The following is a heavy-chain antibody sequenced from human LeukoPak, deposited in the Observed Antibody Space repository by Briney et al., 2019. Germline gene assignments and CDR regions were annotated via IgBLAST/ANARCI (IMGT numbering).Heavy chain of an antibody. V-gene: IGHV1-2*06. J-gene: IGHJ4*02. D-gene: IGHD2-15*01. CDR2: IKPNSGGT. CDR3: VRVDFDY. CDR1: GYTLTGYY. Sequence: GASVKVSSKAPGYTLTGYYMHWVPQAPGQGSEWMGRIKPNSGGTNYAQKFQGRVTMTRDTSISTAYMELSRLRSDDTAVYYCVRVDFDYWGQGTLVTVSS.